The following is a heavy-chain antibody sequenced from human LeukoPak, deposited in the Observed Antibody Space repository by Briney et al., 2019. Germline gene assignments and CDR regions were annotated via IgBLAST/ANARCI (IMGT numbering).Heavy chain of an antibody. V-gene: IGHV3-30*02. D-gene: IGHD3-9*01. Sequence: PGGSLRLSCAASGFTFSSYGMHWVRQAPGKGLEWVAFIRYDGSNKYYADSVKGRFTISRDNSKNTLYLQMNSLRAEDTAVYYCAKDSGYYDILPGEELDYWGQGTLVTVSS. CDR1: GFTFSSYG. CDR3: AKDSGYYDILPGEELDY. CDR2: IRYDGSNK. J-gene: IGHJ4*02.